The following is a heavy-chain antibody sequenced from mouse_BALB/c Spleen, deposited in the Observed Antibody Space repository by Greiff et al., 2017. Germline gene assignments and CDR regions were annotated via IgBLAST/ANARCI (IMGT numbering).Heavy chain of an antibody. V-gene: IGHV14-4*02. CDR2: IDPENGDT. CDR1: GFNIKDYY. Sequence: VQLQQSGAELVRSGASVKLSCTASGFNIKDYYMHWVKQRPEQGLEWIGWIDPENGDTEYAPKFQGKATMTADTSSNTAYLQLSSLTSEDTAVYFCNGGGITAWFGYWGQGTLVTVSA. CDR3: NGGGITAWFGY. D-gene: IGHD2-4*01. J-gene: IGHJ3*01.